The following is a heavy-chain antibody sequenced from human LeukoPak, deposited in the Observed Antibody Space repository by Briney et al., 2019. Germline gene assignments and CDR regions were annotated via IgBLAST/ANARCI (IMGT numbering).Heavy chain of an antibody. CDR1: GGSISSSSYY. CDR2: IYYSGST. CDR3: AGATSSGWYLGY. V-gene: IGHV4-39*07. Sequence: PSETLSLTCTVSGGSISSSSYYWGWIRQPPGKGLEWIGSIYYSGSTYYNPSLKSRVTISVDTSKNQFSLKLSSVTAADTAVYYCAGATSSGWYLGYWGQGTLVTVSS. D-gene: IGHD6-19*01. J-gene: IGHJ4*02.